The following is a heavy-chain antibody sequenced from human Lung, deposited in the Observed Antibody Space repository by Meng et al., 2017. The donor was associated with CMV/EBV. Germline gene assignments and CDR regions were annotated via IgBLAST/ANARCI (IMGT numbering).Heavy chain of an antibody. V-gene: IGHV1-69*06. CDR2: IIPVVGTV. J-gene: IGHJ4*02. CDR1: GGTFSNYA. Sequence: SVKVSCKPSGGTFSNYAITWVRQAPGQGLEWMGGIIPVVGTVNYPQKFQGRVTITADKSTSTVYMELSSLRSEDTAVYYCAREHPFSSGLDYWGQGTLVTVSS. CDR3: AREHPFSSGLDY. D-gene: IGHD6-19*01.